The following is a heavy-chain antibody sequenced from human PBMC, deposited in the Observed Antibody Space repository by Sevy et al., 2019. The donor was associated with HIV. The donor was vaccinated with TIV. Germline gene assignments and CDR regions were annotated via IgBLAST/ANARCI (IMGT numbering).Heavy chain of an antibody. V-gene: IGHV4-30-2*01. CDR3: ASLYCGSGRCYSPLFDY. D-gene: IGHD2-15*01. CDR2: IYHSGST. J-gene: IGHJ4*02. Sequence: SETLSLTCAVSGGSISSGDYSWTWIRQPPGKGLEWIGYIYHSGSTYYNPSLKSRVTISVDRSKNQSSLKLSSVTAADTAVYYCASLYCGSGRCYSPLFDYWGQGTLVTVSS. CDR1: GGSISSGDYS.